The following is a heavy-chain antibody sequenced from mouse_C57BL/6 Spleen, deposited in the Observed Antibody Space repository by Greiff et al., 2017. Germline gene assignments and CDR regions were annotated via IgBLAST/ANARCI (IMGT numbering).Heavy chain of an antibody. D-gene: IGHD1-1*01. CDR3: ASPLYYGSRGDWFAY. V-gene: IGHV1-42*01. Sequence: EVQLQQSGPELVKPGASVKISCKASGYSFTGYYMNWVKQSPEKSLEWIGEINPSTGGTTYNQKFKAKATLTVDKSSSTAYMQLKSLTSEDSAVYYCASPLYYGSRGDWFAYWGQATLGTVSA. CDR1: GYSFTGYY. J-gene: IGHJ3*01. CDR2: INPSTGGT.